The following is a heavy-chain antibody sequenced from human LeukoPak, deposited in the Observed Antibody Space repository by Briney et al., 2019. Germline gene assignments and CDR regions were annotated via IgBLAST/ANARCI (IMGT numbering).Heavy chain of an antibody. D-gene: IGHD4-17*01. CDR3: AREAWGTVTDY. Sequence: GGSLRLSCAASGFTFSDYYMSWTRQAPGKGLEWVSYISSSSSYTNYADSVKGRFTISRDNAKNSLYLQMNSLRAEDTAVYYCAREAWGTVTDYWGLGTLVTVSS. CDR2: ISSSSSYT. J-gene: IGHJ4*02. V-gene: IGHV3-11*06. CDR1: GFTFSDYY.